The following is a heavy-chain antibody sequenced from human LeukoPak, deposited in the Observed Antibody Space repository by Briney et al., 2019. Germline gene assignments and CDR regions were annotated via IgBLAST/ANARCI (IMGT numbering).Heavy chain of an antibody. CDR3: ASRTDYYDSSGYYWDIDY. D-gene: IGHD3-22*01. J-gene: IGHJ4*02. V-gene: IGHV3-23*01. Sequence: PSGGSLRLSCAASGFTFSSYAMSWVRQAPGKGLEWVSAISGSGGSTYYADSVKGRFTISRDNSKNTLYLQMNSLRAEDTAVYYCASRTDYYDSSGYYWDIDYWGQGTLVTVSS. CDR1: GFTFSSYA. CDR2: ISGSGGST.